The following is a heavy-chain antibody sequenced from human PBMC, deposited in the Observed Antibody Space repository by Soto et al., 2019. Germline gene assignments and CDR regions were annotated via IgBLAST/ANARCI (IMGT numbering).Heavy chain of an antibody. CDR2: IYSSGST. D-gene: IGHD3-22*01. J-gene: IGHJ6*03. V-gene: IGHV4-59*01. Sequence: SETLSLTCTVSGGSINNYYWSWIRQSPGKGLEWMGYIYSSGSTNYNPSLKSRVTISVDTSKNLFSLKLSSVTAADTAIYYCARNMRKSIRYYYYMDVWGKGTTVTVSS. CDR3: ARNMRKSIRYYYYMDV. CDR1: GGSINNYY.